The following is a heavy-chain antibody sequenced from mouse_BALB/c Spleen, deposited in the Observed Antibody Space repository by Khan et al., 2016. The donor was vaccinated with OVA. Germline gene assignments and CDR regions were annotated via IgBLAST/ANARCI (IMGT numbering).Heavy chain of an antibody. Sequence: QVQLKESGAELAKPWASVKMSCKVSGYSFTTYWTYWGIQRLGQGLVWCGYIIPTSGYTDYNEKFKDRASFSADKSSSPFFIQLSSLTTEDSAVYCCTRDRIDYWGQGTTLTVSS. V-gene: IGHV1-7*01. CDR1: GYSFTTYW. CDR2: IIPTSGYT. CDR3: TRDRIDY. J-gene: IGHJ2*01.